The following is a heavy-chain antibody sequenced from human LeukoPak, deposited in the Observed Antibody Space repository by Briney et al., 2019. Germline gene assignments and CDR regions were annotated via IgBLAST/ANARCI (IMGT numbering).Heavy chain of an antibody. V-gene: IGHV1-46*01. CDR1: GYTFTSYY. Sequence: ASVTVSCKASGYTFTSYYMHWVRQAPGQGLEWMGIINPSGGSTSYAQKFQGRVTMTRDTSTSTVYMELSSLRSEDTAVYYCARVCEDTAMVREYYYYGMDVWGQGTTVTVSS. J-gene: IGHJ6*02. D-gene: IGHD5-18*01. CDR3: ARVCEDTAMVREYYYYGMDV. CDR2: INPSGGST.